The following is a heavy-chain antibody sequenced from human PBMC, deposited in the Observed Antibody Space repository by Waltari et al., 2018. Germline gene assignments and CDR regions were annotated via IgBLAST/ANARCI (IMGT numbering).Heavy chain of an antibody. V-gene: IGHV4-4*02. Sequence: WWNWGRRTPEKGLEWIGQVHGIGRTIYNPSSASRVTVSLDPYNSQFSLKLTYATAADTAVYYCARDRGRGLYLDTWGPGTLVTVSP. CDR2: VHGIGRT. D-gene: IGHD2-15*01. CDR3: ARDRGRGLYLDT. CDR1: W. J-gene: IGHJ4*02.